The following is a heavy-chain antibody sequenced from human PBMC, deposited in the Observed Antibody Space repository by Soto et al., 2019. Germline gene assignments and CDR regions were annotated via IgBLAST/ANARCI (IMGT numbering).Heavy chain of an antibody. CDR2: ISGSGGST. CDR3: ANHGVVIIRGYYMDV. J-gene: IGHJ6*03. Sequence: GGSLRLSCAASGFTFSSYAMSWVRQAPGKGLEWVSAISGSGGSTYYADSVKGRFTISRDNSKNTLYLQMNSLRAEDTAVYYYANHGVVIIRGYYMDVWGKGTTVTVSS. CDR1: GFTFSSYA. V-gene: IGHV3-23*01. D-gene: IGHD3-3*01.